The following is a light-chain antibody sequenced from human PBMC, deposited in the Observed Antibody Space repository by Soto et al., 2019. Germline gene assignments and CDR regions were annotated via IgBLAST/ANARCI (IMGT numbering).Light chain of an antibody. Sequence: DIPMTQSPSSLSASVGDRVTITCRASQSISSYLNWYQQKPGQAPKLLIYAASSLQSGVPSRFSGSGSGTDFTLTISSLHPEDFATYYCQHSYSTPPYTFGQGTKLEIK. CDR3: QHSYSTPPYT. V-gene: IGKV1-39*01. CDR2: AAS. J-gene: IGKJ2*01. CDR1: QSISSY.